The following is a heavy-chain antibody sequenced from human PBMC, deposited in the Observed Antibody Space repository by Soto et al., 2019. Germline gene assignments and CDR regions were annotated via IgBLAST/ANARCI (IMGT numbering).Heavy chain of an antibody. CDR2: ISGSGGST. V-gene: IGHV3-23*01. CDR1: GFTFSSYA. J-gene: IGHJ4*02. D-gene: IGHD6-19*01. Sequence: EVQLLESGGGLVQPGGSLRLSCAASGFTFSSYALHWVPQDPGKGLEWVSAISGSGGSTYYADSVKGRFTISRDKSKNTLYLQMNSLRAEDTAVYYCARRSSVWYFDYWGQGTLVTVSS. CDR3: ARRSSVWYFDY.